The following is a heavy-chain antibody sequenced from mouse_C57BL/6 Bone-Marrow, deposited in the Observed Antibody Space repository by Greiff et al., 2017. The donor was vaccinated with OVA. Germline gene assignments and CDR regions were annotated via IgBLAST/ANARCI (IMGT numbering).Heavy chain of an antibody. D-gene: IGHD2-10*02. CDR2: ISDGGSYT. CDR3: AGYAGDAMDY. Sequence: EVKLVESGGGLVKPGGSLKLSCAASGFTFSSYALSWVRQTPEKRLAWVATISDGGSYTYYPDNVKGRFTISRDNAKNNLYLQMSHLKSEDTAMYYCAGYAGDAMDYWGQGTSVTVSS. V-gene: IGHV5-4*03. J-gene: IGHJ4*01. CDR1: GFTFSSYA.